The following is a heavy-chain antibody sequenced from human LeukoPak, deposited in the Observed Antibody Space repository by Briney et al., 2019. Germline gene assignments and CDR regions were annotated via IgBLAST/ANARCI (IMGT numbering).Heavy chain of an antibody. CDR3: ARGSVLGAATNYFDY. D-gene: IGHD2-15*01. J-gene: IGHJ4*02. CDR2: ISYDGTNK. V-gene: IGHV3-30-3*01. Sequence: GGSLRLSCAASGFTLTNYALHWVRQAPGKGLEWVAVISYDGTNKYYADSVKGRFTISRDNSKNTLSLQMNSLRAEDTALYYCARGSVLGAATNYFDYWGQGALVTVSS. CDR1: GFTLTNYA.